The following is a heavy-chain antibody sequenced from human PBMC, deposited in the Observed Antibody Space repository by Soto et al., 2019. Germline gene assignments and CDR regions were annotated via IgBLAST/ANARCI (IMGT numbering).Heavy chain of an antibody. D-gene: IGHD3-3*01. CDR1: GYTFTGYY. CDR3: ARGGGSYAFWSGYYFAYYYYMDV. J-gene: IGHJ6*03. Sequence: QVQLVQSGAEVKKPGASVKVSCKASGYTFTGYYMHWVRQAPGQGLEWMGWINPNSGGTNYAQKFQGLVSMTRDSPISTACMELSRLRSGDTAVYSCARGGGSYAFWSGYYFAYYYYMDVWGKGPTVTVSS. V-gene: IGHV1-2*04. CDR2: INPNSGGT.